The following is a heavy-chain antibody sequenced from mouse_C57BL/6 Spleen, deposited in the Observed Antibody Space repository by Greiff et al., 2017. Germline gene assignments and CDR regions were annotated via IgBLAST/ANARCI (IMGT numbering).Heavy chain of an antibody. CDR3: ASPMVTTDPYYFDY. J-gene: IGHJ2*01. CDR2: IDPEDGET. V-gene: IGHV14-2*01. Sequence: EVKLEESGAELVKPGASVKLSCTASGFNIKDYYMHWVKQRTEQGLAWIGRIDPEDGETKYAPKFQGKATITADTSSNTAYLQLSSLTSEDTAVYYCASPMVTTDPYYFDYWGQGTTLTVSS. CDR1: GFNIKDYY. D-gene: IGHD2-2*01.